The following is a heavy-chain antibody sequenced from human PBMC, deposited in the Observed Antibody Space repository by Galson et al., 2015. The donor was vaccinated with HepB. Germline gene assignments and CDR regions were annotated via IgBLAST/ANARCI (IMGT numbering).Heavy chain of an antibody. V-gene: IGHV3-74*01. D-gene: IGHD3-16*01. CDR1: GFIFRDYW. J-gene: IGHJ4*02. CDR3: VRELAFGCGSYSH. Sequence: SLRLSCAASGFIFRDYWMHWVRQAPGQGLTWVSYINFDGTTTKYADSVKGRFTISRENAENTLYLQMNSLRAEDTGVYYCVRELAFGCGSYSHWGQGTLVTVSS. CDR2: INFDGTTT.